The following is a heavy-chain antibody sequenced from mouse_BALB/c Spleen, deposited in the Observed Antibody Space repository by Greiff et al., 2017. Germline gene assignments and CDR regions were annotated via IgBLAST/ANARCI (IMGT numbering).Heavy chain of an antibody. Sequence: EVQVVESGGGLVKPGGSLKLSCAASGFTFSSYAMSWVRQSPEKRLEWVAEISSGGSYTYYPDTVTGRFTISRDNAKNTLYLEMSSLRSEDTAMYYCASHYYGSGPFAYWGQGTLVTVSA. D-gene: IGHD1-1*01. CDR2: ISSGGSYT. J-gene: IGHJ3*01. V-gene: IGHV5-9-4*01. CDR1: GFTFSSYA. CDR3: ASHYYGSGPFAY.